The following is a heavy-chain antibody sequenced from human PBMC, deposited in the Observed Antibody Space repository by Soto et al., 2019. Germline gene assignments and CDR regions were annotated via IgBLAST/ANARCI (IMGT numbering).Heavy chain of an antibody. J-gene: IGHJ6*02. Sequence: SVKVSCKASGGTLSSYAISWVRQAPGQGLEWMGGIIPIFGTANYAQKFQGRVTITADKSTSTAYMELSSLRSEDTAVYYCARVKGLAAAGTYYYYGMDVWGQGTTVTVSS. V-gene: IGHV1-69*06. CDR3: ARVKGLAAAGTYYYYGMDV. D-gene: IGHD6-13*01. CDR2: IIPIFGTA. CDR1: GGTLSSYA.